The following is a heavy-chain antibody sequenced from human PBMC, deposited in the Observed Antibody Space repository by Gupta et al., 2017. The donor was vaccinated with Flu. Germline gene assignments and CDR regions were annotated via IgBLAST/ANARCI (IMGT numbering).Heavy chain of an antibody. CDR1: VSSLSTSSVG. CDR3: APSPEIYCSGVSCRGGLDV. Sequence: QVTLKEFGPTLVKPTQTLTLTCTFSVSSLSTSSVGVGWSRHPPGRALEWLALIYWDDDKRYSPSGKSRLTLTKDSSNSQVVLTMTNMDPLDTVTYYCAPSPEIYCSGVSCRGGLDVWGQETTVTVSS. V-gene: IGHV2-5*02. D-gene: IGHD2-15*01. J-gene: IGHJ6*01. CDR2: IYWDDDK.